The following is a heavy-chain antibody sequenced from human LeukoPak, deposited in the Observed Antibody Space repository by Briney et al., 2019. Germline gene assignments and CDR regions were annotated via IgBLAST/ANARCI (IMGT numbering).Heavy chain of an antibody. CDR2: IIPIFGTA. D-gene: IGHD2-2*01. CDR1: GGTFSSYA. Sequence: ASVKVSCKASGGTFSSYAISWVRQAPGQGLEWMGGIIPIFGTANYAQKFQGRVTITADKSTSTAYMEVSSLRSEDTAVYYCAAEDRSSSSCYEAYYYYYGMDVWGKGTTVTVSS. V-gene: IGHV1-69*06. CDR3: AAEDRSSSSCYEAYYYYYGMDV. J-gene: IGHJ6*04.